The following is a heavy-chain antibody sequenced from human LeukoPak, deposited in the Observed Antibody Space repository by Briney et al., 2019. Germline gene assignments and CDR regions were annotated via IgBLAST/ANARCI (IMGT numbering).Heavy chain of an antibody. V-gene: IGHV3-7*03. Sequence: PGGSLRLSCAASGFTFSNYWMSWVRQAPGKGLEWVANIKQDGSEKHYVDSVSGRFTISRDNAKNTLYLQMNSLTAEDTAFYYCATNWRSGSYHDYWGQGTLVTVSS. CDR3: ATNWRSGSYHDY. CDR1: GFTFSNYW. J-gene: IGHJ4*02. CDR2: IKQDGSEK. D-gene: IGHD1-26*01.